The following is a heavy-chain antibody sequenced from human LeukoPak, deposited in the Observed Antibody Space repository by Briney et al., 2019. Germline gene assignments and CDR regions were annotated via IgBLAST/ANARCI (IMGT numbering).Heavy chain of an antibody. V-gene: IGHV4-59*08. CDR2: IYYSGST. J-gene: IGHJ5*02. Sequence: SETLSLTCTVSGGSISSYYWSWIRQPPGKGLEWIGYIYYSGSTNYNPSLKSRVTISVDTSKNQFSLKLSSVTAADTAVYYCALGPYYDSSGRWFDPWGQGTLVSVSS. D-gene: IGHD3-22*01. CDR1: GGSISSYY. CDR3: ALGPYYDSSGRWFDP.